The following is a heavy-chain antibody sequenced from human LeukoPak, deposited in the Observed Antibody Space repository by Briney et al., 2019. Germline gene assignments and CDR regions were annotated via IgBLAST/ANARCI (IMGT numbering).Heavy chain of an antibody. CDR1: GGTFSSYA. J-gene: IGHJ5*02. D-gene: IGHD2-2*02. Sequence: ASVKVSCKVSGGTFSSYAISWVRQAPGQGLEWMGRIIPILGIANYAQKFQGRVTITADKSTSTAYMELSSLRSEDTAVYYCARDGDVVVPAAINWFDPWAREPWSPSPQ. CDR3: ARDGDVVVPAAINWFDP. V-gene: IGHV1-69*04. CDR2: IIPILGIA.